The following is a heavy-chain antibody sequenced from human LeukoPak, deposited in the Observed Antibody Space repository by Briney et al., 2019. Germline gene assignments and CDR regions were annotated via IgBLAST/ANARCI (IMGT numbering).Heavy chain of an antibody. CDR1: GGSISSGGYY. J-gene: IGHJ4*02. D-gene: IGHD6-19*01. V-gene: IGHV4-30-2*01. CDR2: IYHSGST. CDR3: AREEAGRFYFDY. Sequence: SETLSLTCTVSGGSISSGGYYWSWIRQLPGKGPEWIGYIYHSGSTYYNPSLKSRVTISVDRSKNQFSLKLSSVTAADTAVYYCAREEAGRFYFDYWGQGTLVTVSS.